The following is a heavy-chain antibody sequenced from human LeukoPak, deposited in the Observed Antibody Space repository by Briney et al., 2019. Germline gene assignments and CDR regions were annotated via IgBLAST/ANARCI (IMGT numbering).Heavy chain of an antibody. CDR3: ARKYSSSWYDALDI. D-gene: IGHD6-13*01. V-gene: IGHV4-4*07. CDR1: GGSISSYY. J-gene: IGHJ3*02. CDR2: IYTSGST. Sequence: SETLSLTCTVSGGSISSYYWSWIRQPAGKGLEWIGRIYTSGSTNYNPSLKSRVTMSVDTSKNQFSLQLNSVTPEDTAVYYCARKYSSSWYDALDIWGQGTMVTVSS.